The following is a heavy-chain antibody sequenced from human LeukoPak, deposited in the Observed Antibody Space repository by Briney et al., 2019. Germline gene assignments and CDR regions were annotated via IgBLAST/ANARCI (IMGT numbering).Heavy chain of an antibody. CDR1: GFTFSSYA. D-gene: IGHD6-19*01. CDR3: AKDFESDGSGFDY. V-gene: IGHV3-23*01. Sequence: GGSLRLSCAASGFTFSSYAMSWVRQAPGKGLEWVSAISGSGGSTYYADSVKGRFTISRDNSKNTLDLQMNSLRAEDTALYYCAKDFESDGSGFDYWGQGTLVTVSS. CDR2: ISGSGGST. J-gene: IGHJ4*02.